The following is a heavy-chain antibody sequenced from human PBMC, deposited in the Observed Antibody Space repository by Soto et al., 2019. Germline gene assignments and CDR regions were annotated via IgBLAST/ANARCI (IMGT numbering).Heavy chain of an antibody. D-gene: IGHD1-26*01. Sequence: PSETLSLTCTVSGGSISSSSYYWGWIRQPPGKGLEWIGSIYYSGSTYYNPSLKSRVTISVDTSKNQFSLKLSSVTAADTAVYYCARGPRGYSGSYYNYWGQGNLVTVSS. CDR2: IYYSGST. CDR3: ARGPRGYSGSYYNY. V-gene: IGHV4-39*01. J-gene: IGHJ4*02. CDR1: GGSISSSSYY.